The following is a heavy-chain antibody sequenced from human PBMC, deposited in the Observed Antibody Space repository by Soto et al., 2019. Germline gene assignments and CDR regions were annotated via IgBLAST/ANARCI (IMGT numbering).Heavy chain of an antibody. CDR2: IYPGDSDT. CDR1: DTTHW. J-gene: IGHJ6*02. Sequence: LGESLKISCKASDTTHWIGWVRQKPGKGLEWMGIIYPGDSDTKYSPSFQGQVTISVDKSISTAYLHWSSLKASDTATYYCARLVNYYFGMDVWRLRTTVTVSS. V-gene: IGHV5-51*01. CDR3: ARLVNYYFGMDV.